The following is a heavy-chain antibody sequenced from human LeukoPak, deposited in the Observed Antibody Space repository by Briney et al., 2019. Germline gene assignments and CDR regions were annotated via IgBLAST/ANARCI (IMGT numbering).Heavy chain of an antibody. CDR2: ISGSGGST. D-gene: IGHD2-2*01. Sequence: PGGSLRLSCAASAFTFNNYGMTWVRQAPGKGLEWVSAISGSGGSTFYTDSVKGRFTISRDNSKNTLYLQMNSLRAEDTAVYYCAKNDGRGTSLRNAFDIWGQGTMVTVSS. CDR3: AKNDGRGTSLRNAFDI. CDR1: AFTFNNYG. V-gene: IGHV3-23*01. J-gene: IGHJ3*02.